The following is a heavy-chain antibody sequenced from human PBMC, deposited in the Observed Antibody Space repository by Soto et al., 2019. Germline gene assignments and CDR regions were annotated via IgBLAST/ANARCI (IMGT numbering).Heavy chain of an antibody. CDR2: IIPIFGTA. CDR3: ARGIMIDPLYYFDY. V-gene: IGHV1-69*13. D-gene: IGHD3-16*01. CDR1: GGTFSSYA. Sequence: ASVKVSCKASGGTFSSYAISWVRQAPGQGLEWMGGIIPIFGTANYAQKFQGRVTITADESTSTAYMELSSLRSEDTAVYYCARGIMIDPLYYFDYWGQGTLVTVSA. J-gene: IGHJ4*02.